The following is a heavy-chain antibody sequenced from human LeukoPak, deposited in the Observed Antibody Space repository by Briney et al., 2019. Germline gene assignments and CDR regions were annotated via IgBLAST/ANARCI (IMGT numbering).Heavy chain of an antibody. CDR2: ISGSGGST. J-gene: IGHJ4*02. Sequence: PGGSLRLSCAASGFIFSNFAMSWVRQAPGKELEWVSAISGSGGSTYYADSVKGRFTISRDISTNTLFLQMNSLRAEDTAVYYCAKGGAYYYVSSGYFDYWGQGALVTVSS. CDR1: GFIFSNFA. D-gene: IGHD3-22*01. CDR3: AKGGAYYYVSSGYFDY. V-gene: IGHV3-23*01.